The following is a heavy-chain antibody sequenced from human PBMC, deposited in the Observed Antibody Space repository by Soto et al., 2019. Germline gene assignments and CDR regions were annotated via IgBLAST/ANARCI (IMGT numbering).Heavy chain of an antibody. J-gene: IGHJ4*02. CDR3: ARLYRRDGNKYADY. CDR2: ISASSTTV. Sequence: EVQLVESGGGLVQPGESLRLSCAASGFTFSSFNMHWVRQAPGKGLEWVSYISASSTTVYYADSVKGRCTISRDNAKNSLYLQMNSLRDEDTAVYYCARLYRRDGNKYADYWGQGTLVTVSS. CDR1: GFTFSSFN. D-gene: IGHD3-16*02. V-gene: IGHV3-48*02.